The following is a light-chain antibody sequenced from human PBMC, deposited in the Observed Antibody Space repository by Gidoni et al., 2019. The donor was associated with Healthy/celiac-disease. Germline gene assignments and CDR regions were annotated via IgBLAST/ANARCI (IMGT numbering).Light chain of an antibody. CDR3: NSRDSSGNHVV. J-gene: IGLJ2*01. CDR1: SLRSYY. Sequence: SSELTQDPAVSVALGQTGRITCQGDSLRSYYASWYQQKPGQAPVLVIYGKNTRPSGIPDRFSGSSSGNTASLTITGAQAEDEADYYCNSRDSSGNHVVFGGGTKLTVL. V-gene: IGLV3-19*01. CDR2: GKN.